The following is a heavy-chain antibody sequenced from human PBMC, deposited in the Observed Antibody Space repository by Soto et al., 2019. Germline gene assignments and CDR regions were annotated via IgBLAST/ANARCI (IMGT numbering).Heavy chain of an antibody. V-gene: IGHV4-30-4*01. D-gene: IGHD3-3*01. CDR2: IYYSGSS. CDR1: GGSISSGDYY. CDR3: ARSRISIFGILIIGSSFDP. J-gene: IGHJ5*02. Sequence: LSLTCTVSGGSISSGDYYWSWIRQLPGKGLEWIGYIYYSGSSYYNPSLKSRVSISIDTSKNQFSLKLSSVTAADTAVYYCARSRISIFGILIIGSSFDPWGQGSLVTVSS.